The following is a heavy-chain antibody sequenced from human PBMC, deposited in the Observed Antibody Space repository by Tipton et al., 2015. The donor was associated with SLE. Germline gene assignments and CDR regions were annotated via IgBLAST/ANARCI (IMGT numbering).Heavy chain of an antibody. D-gene: IGHD6-19*01. Sequence: TLSLTCTVSGGSVSSSSKYWTWIRRPAGKRLEWIGRIYYNGATNYNPSLKSRVTISLDTSKNQFSLRLTSVTAADTAVYYCARPAVATTGTFDYWGQGTLVTVSS. V-gene: IGHV4-61*10. CDR1: GGSVSSSSKY. J-gene: IGHJ4*02. CDR3: ARPAVATTGTFDY. CDR2: IYYNGAT.